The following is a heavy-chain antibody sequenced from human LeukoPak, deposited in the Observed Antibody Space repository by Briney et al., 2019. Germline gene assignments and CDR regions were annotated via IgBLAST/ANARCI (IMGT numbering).Heavy chain of an antibody. D-gene: IGHD5-18*01. Sequence: GASVKVSCKASGYTFTSYGISWVRQAPGQGLEWMGWISAYNGNTNYAQKLQGRVTMTTDTSTSTAYMELRSLRSDDTAVYYCALNGRGYSYGYVNYWGQGTLVTVSS. CDR1: GYTFTSYG. J-gene: IGHJ4*02. V-gene: IGHV1-18*01. CDR2: ISAYNGNT. CDR3: ALNGRGYSYGYVNY.